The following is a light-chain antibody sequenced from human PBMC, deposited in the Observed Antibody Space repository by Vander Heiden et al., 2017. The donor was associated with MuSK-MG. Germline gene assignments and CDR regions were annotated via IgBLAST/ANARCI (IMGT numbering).Light chain of an antibody. Sequence: QSALTQPRSVSGSPGQSVTISCTGTSSDVGGYNYVSWYQQHPGKAPKRIIYDVSKRPSGVPDRFSGSKSGNTASLTISGLQAEDEADYYCCSYAGSPYVCGIVPKV. CDR1: SSDVGGYNY. CDR3: CSYAGSPYV. V-gene: IGLV2-11*01. J-gene: IGLJ1*01. CDR2: DVS.